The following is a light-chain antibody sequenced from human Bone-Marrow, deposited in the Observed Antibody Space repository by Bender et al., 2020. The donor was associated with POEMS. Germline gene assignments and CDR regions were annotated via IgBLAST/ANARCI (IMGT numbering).Light chain of an antibody. CDR3: CSYTATNTF. Sequence: QSALTQPASVSASPGQSITISCTGTSNDIGIFPYVSWYQQHPGKAPKLMIYDVTKRPSGVPHRFSGSKSGNTASLTISGLQAADEGTYFCCSYTATNTFFGGGTQLTVL. J-gene: IGLJ2*01. CDR1: SNDIGIFPY. V-gene: IGLV2-11*01. CDR2: DVT.